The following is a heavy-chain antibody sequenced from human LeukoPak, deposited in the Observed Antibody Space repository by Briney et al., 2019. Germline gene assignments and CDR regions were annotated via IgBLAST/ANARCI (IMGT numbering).Heavy chain of an antibody. CDR3: ARDSDSSGSFDY. CDR2: IIPILGIA. J-gene: IGHJ4*02. D-gene: IGHD3-22*01. CDR1: GGTFSSYT. Sequence: ASVKVSCKASGGTFSSYTISWVRQAPGQGLEWMGRIIPILGIANYAQKFQGRVTITADKSTSTAYMELSSLRSEGTAVYYCARDSDSSGSFDYWGQGTLVTVSS. V-gene: IGHV1-69*04.